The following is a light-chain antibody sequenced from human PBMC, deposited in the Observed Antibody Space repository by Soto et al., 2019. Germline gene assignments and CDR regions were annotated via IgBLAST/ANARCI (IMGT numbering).Light chain of an antibody. CDR2: GAF. CDR3: QQYHSSPWT. Sequence: ESVLTQSPGTLSLSPGERATLSCRASLNVRSNLAWYQQKPGQAPRLLFYGAFNRASGIPDRFSGSGSGTDFTLTISRVEPVDFAVYSCQQYHSSPWTFGQGTKVDIK. V-gene: IGKV3-20*01. J-gene: IGKJ1*01. CDR1: LNVRSN.